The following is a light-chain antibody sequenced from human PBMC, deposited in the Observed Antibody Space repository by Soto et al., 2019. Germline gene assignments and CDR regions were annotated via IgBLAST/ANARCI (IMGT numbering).Light chain of an antibody. CDR3: NSYTSISTQV. V-gene: IGLV2-14*01. CDR1: SSDVGGYDY. J-gene: IGLJ1*01. CDR2: EVT. Sequence: QSVMTQPAAGSGSPGQSITISCTGTSSDVGGYDYVSWYQHHPGKAPKLMIYEVTNRPSGVSNRFSGSKSGNTASLTISGLQAEDEADYYCNSYTSISTQVFGTGTKVTVL.